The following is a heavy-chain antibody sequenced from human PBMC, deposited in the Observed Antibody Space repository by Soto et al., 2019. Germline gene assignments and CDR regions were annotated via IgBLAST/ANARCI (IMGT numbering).Heavy chain of an antibody. CDR3: ATEGKYKYAHDY. CDR1: GFTFSTYV. V-gene: IGHV3-33*01. CDR2: LWYDGSNG. D-gene: IGHD2-2*01. Sequence: GGSLILSCAAPGFTFSTYVMHWVRQAPGKGLEWVAVLWYDGSNGKYADSVKGRFTISRDNSKNTLYLQMNSLRVEDTAVYFCATEGKYKYAHDYWGQGTLVTVSS. J-gene: IGHJ4*02.